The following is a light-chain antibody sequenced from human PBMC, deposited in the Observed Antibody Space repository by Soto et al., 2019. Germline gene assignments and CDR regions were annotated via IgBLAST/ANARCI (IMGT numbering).Light chain of an antibody. Sequence: EIVMTQSPATLSVSPGERATLSCRASQSVSSNLAWYQQKPGQAPRLLIYGASTRATGIPARFSDSGSGTEFTLTISSLQSEDFAVYYCQQYNNFVTFGQGTKLEIK. V-gene: IGKV3-15*01. CDR3: QQYNNFVT. J-gene: IGKJ2*01. CDR1: QSVSSN. CDR2: GAS.